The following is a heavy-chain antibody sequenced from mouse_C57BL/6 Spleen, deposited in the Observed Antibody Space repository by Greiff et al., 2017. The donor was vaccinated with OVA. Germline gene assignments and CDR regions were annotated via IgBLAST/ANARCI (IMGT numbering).Heavy chain of an antibody. CDR1: GFTFSSYA. V-gene: IGHV5-4*03. CDR3: ARLTNRYYFDY. J-gene: IGHJ2*01. D-gene: IGHD6-1*01. CDR2: ISDGGSYT. Sequence: EVMLVESGGGLVKPGGSLKLSCAASGFTFSSYAMSWVRQTPEKRLEWVATISDGGSYTYYPDNVKGRFTISRDNAKNNLYLQMSQLKSEDTAMYYCARLTNRYYFDYWGQGTTLTVSS.